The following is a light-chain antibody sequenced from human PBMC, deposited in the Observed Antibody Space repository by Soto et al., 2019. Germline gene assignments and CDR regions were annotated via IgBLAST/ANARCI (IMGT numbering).Light chain of an antibody. J-gene: IGKJ1*01. V-gene: IGKV3-15*01. CDR2: GAS. CDR1: QSVTTN. CDR3: QQYNKWPQT. Sequence: EIVMTQSPATLSVSPGERATLSCRASQSVTTNLAWYQQKPGQAPRLLIYGASTRATGIPARFSGSGSGTEFTRTISSLQSEDFAVYYCQQYNKWPQTFGQGTKVEI.